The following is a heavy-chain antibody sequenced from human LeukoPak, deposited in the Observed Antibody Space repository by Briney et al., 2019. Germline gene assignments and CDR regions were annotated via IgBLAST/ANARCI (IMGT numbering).Heavy chain of an antibody. CDR3: ARDDGGYSGSHDS. D-gene: IGHD5-12*01. V-gene: IGHV3-33*01. Sequence: GGSLRLSCEASGFMFSSYGMHWVRQAPGKGLEGVAVIWYDGSNKYYADFVKGRFTISRDNSKNTVYLQMNSLRAEDTAVYYCARDDGGYSGSHDSWGQGTLVTVSS. CDR1: GFMFSSYG. CDR2: IWYDGSNK. J-gene: IGHJ4*02.